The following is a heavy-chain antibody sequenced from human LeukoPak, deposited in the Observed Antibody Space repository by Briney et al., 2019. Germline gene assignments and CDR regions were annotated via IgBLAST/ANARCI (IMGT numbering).Heavy chain of an antibody. CDR3: ARYYGDSSLYGMDV. CDR1: GGSISSGGYS. D-gene: IGHD4-17*01. Sequence: RPSETLSLTCAVSGGSISSGGYSWSWIRQPPGKGLEWIGYIYHSGSTYYNPSLKSRVTISADRSKNQFSLKLSSVTAADTAVYYCARYYGDSSLYGMDVWGQGTTVTVSS. CDR2: IYHSGST. J-gene: IGHJ6*02. V-gene: IGHV4-30-2*01.